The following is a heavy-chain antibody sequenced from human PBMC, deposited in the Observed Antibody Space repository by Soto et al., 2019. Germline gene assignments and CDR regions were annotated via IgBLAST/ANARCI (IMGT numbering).Heavy chain of an antibody. J-gene: IGHJ6*02. D-gene: IGHD3-10*01. Sequence: QVQLQESGPGLVKPSETLSLTCTVSGGSITNYYCSWFRQPPGKGLEWIGYIQYNGYSAYNLSLKRRVTMSMDTSKTQFSPMLESVTATDTAVYYCARHGFGSLHGLVDVWGQGTTVIVSS. V-gene: IGHV4-59*08. CDR1: GGSITNYY. CDR2: IQYNGYS. CDR3: ARHGFGSLHGLVDV.